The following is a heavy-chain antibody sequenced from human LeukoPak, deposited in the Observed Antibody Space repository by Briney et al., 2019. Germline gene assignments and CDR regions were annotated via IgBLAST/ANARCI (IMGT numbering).Heavy chain of an antibody. J-gene: IGHJ6*02. CDR3: ARYYDFWSGYYHGMDV. V-gene: IGHV1-18*01. D-gene: IGHD3-3*01. CDR1: GYTFTSYG. CDR2: ISAYNGNT. Sequence: ASVKVSCKASGYTFTSYGISWVRQAPGQALEWMGWISAYNGNTNYAQKLQGRVTMTTDTSTSTAYMKLRSLRSDDTAVYYCARYYDFWSGYYHGMDVWGQGTTVTVSS.